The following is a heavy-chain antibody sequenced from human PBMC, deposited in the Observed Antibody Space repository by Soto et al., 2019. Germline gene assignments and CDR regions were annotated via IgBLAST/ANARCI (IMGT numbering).Heavy chain of an antibody. J-gene: IGHJ4*02. V-gene: IGHV3-7*01. CDR2: IKQDGSEK. D-gene: IGHD2-2*01. Sequence: LRLSCAASGFTFSSYGMSWVRQAPGKGLEWVANIKQDGSEKYYVDSVKGRFTISRDNAKNSLYLQMNSLRAEDTAVYYCARGGCSTTNCYAGPGYWGQGTLVTVSS. CDR3: ARGGCSTTNCYAGPGY. CDR1: GFTFSSYG.